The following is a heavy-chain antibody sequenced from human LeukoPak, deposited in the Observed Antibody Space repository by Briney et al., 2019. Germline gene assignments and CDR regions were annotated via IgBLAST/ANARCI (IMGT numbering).Heavy chain of an antibody. CDR3: ARVEYYYDSSGYYPFDY. D-gene: IGHD3-22*01. Sequence: GGSLRLSCAASEFTFSRYAMSWVRQAPGKGLEWVSTISGTGGNTYYADSVKGRFTISRDNSKNTLYLQMNSLRAEDTAVYYCARVEYYYDSSGYYPFDYWGQGTLVTVSS. CDR1: EFTFSRYA. V-gene: IGHV3-23*01. J-gene: IGHJ4*02. CDR2: ISGTGGNT.